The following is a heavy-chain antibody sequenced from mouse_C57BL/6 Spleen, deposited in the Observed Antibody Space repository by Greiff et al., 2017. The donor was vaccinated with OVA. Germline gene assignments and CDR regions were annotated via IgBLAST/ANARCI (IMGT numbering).Heavy chain of an antibody. V-gene: IGHV5-4*03. D-gene: IGHD1-1*02. Sequence: EVKLVESGGGLVKPGGSLKLSCAASGFTFSSYAMSWVRQTPEKRLEWVATISDGGSYTYYPDNVKGRFTISRDNAKNNLYLQMSLLKSEDTAMYYCAREGYYGLGFDYWGQGTTLTVSS. CDR1: GFTFSSYA. CDR2: ISDGGSYT. CDR3: AREGYYGLGFDY. J-gene: IGHJ2*01.